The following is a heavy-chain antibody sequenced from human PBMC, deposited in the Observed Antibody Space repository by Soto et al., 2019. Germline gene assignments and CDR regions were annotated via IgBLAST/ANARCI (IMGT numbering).Heavy chain of an antibody. J-gene: IGHJ4*02. CDR2: ISGSDGGA. Sequence: GGSLRLSCAASELSSSNHAMTWVRQAPGKGLEWVSGISGSDGGAHYADSVKGRFTISRDNSRSTLYLQMNSLRVEDTAVYYCASGGLHGYTNGGLSYFHSWGQGTLVTVSS. V-gene: IGHV3-23*01. D-gene: IGHD5-18*01. CDR1: ELSSSNHA. CDR3: ASGGLHGYTNGGLSYFHS.